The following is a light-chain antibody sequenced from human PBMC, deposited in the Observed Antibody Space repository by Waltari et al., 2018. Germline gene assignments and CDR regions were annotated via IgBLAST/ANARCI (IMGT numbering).Light chain of an antibody. V-gene: IGKV1-5*03. CDR3: QQYDSESYT. CDR2: RAS. J-gene: IGKJ2*01. CDR1: ESISIW. Sequence: DIQMTQSPSTLSASVGDKVTITCRAKESISIWLAWYQQKPGTAPQLLLYRASTLERGVPSMFSCACSGTEFTLTISSLQPDDFATYYCQQYDSESYTFGQGTKLEIK.